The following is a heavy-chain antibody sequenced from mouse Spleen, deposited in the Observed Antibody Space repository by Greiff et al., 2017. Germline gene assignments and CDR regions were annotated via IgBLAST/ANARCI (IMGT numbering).Heavy chain of an antibody. D-gene: IGHD1-1*01. Sequence: VKLMESGPGLVAPSQSLSITCTVSGFSLTSYGVHWVRQPPGKGLEWLVVIWSDGSTTYNSALKSRLSISKDNSKSQVFLKMNSLQTDDTAMYYCARNYYGSRDYYAMDYWGQGTSVTVSS. V-gene: IGHV2-6*02. CDR3: ARNYYGSRDYYAMDY. CDR1: GFSLTSYG. J-gene: IGHJ4*01. CDR2: IWSDGST.